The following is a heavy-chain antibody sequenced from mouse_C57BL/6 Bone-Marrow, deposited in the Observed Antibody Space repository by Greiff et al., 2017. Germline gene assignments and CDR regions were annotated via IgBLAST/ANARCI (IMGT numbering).Heavy chain of an antibody. Sequence: EVKLMESGGGLVQSGRSLRLSCATSGFTFSDFYMEWVRQAPGKGLEWIAASRNKANDYTTEYSASVKGRFIVSRDTSQSILYLQMNALRAEDTAIYYCARDAIEGNCLAYWGQGTLVTVSA. CDR1: GFTFSDFY. CDR3: ARDAIEGNCLAY. J-gene: IGHJ3*01. D-gene: IGHD2-1*01. V-gene: IGHV7-1*01. CDR2: SRNKANDYTT.